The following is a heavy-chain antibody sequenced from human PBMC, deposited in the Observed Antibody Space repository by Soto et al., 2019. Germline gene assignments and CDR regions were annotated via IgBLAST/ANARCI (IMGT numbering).Heavy chain of an antibody. CDR3: ARDTDLTLVTTLDY. Sequence: QVQLVQSGAEVKKPGASVKVSCKASGYTFRAYPIYWVRQAPGQRLECMGWINASNGNTRYSEKFEGRVTFTRDTSATRAYMEFSSLRSEDTAVYFCARDTDLTLVTTLDYWGQGTPVTVSS. V-gene: IGHV1-3*01. D-gene: IGHD4-17*01. J-gene: IGHJ4*02. CDR2: INASNGNT. CDR1: GYTFRAYP.